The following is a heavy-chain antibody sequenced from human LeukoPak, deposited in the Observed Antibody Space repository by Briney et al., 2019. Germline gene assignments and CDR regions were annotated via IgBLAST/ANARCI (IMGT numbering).Heavy chain of an antibody. D-gene: IGHD5-24*01. CDR2: IYYSGST. J-gene: IGHJ5*02. Sequence: SETLSLTCTVSGGSISSHQWSWIRQHPGKGLEWIGYIYYSGSTYYNPSLKSRVTISVDTSKNQFSLKLSSVTAADTAVYYCASGEGMATTWGQGTLVTVSS. V-gene: IGHV4-59*06. CDR1: GGSISSHQ. CDR3: ASGEGMATT.